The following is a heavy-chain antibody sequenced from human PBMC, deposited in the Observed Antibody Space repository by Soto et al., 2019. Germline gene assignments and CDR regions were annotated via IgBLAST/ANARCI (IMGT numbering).Heavy chain of an antibody. D-gene: IGHD5-12*01. CDR2: INPNNGDT. CDR1: GYTFTGYY. J-gene: IGHJ4*02. Sequence: QVQLVQSGAEVKKPGASVKVSCKASGYTFTGYYIHWVRQAPGQGLEWMGWINPNNGDTNYARKFQGRVTMTRDTSTSTAYMELSSLTFDATAVYYCARHSGYDYVFDYWGQGTLVTVSS. V-gene: IGHV1-2*02. CDR3: ARHSGYDYVFDY.